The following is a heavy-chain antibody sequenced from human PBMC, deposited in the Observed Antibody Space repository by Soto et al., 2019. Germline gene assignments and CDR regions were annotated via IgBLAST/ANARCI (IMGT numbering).Heavy chain of an antibody. V-gene: IGHV3-74*01. CDR3: ARSILTPHPPDY. J-gene: IGHJ4*02. Sequence: EVQLVESGGGLVQPGGSLRLSCAASGFTFSSYWMHWVRQSPGKGLVWVSRINSDGRSTSYADSVKGRFTISRDNAKNTLYLQMHSLRAEDTAVYYFARSILTPHPPDYCCQGTLVTVSS. CDR1: GFTFSSYW. CDR2: INSDGRST.